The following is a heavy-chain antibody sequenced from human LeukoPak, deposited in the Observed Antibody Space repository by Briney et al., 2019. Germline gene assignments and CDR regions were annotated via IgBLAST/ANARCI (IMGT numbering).Heavy chain of an antibody. CDR1: GFTFSSHA. CDR3: AKDPVPGYSSGWYNYFDY. D-gene: IGHD6-19*01. J-gene: IGHJ4*02. Sequence: GGSLRLSCAASGFTFSSHAMSWARQAPGKGLEWVSAISGSGGSTYYADSVKGRFTIPRDNSKNTLYLQMNSLRAEDTAVYYCAKDPVPGYSSGWYNYFDYWGQGTLVTVSS. V-gene: IGHV3-23*01. CDR2: ISGSGGST.